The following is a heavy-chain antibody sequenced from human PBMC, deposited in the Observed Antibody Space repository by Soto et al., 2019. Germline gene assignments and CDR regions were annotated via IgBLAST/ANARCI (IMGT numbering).Heavy chain of an antibody. CDR3: ARGVAAAGTGLGYYMDV. V-gene: IGHV4-59*01. CDR2: IYYSGST. J-gene: IGHJ6*03. CDR1: GGSISSYY. D-gene: IGHD6-13*01. Sequence: SETLSLTCTVSGGSISSYYWSWSRQPPGKGLEWIGYIYYSGSTNYNPSLKSRVTISVDTSKNQVSLKLSSVTAADTAVYYCARGVAAAGTGLGYYMDVWGQGTTVTVSS.